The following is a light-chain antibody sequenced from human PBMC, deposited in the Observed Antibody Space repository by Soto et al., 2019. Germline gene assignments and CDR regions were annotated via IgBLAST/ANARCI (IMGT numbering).Light chain of an antibody. V-gene: IGKV1-5*01. CDR1: QTINNW. CDR2: HAS. J-gene: IGKJ1*01. CDR3: QHYNSYPWT. Sequence: DIQMTQSPSTLSTSIGERDTITCRASQTINNWLAWYQQKPGKAPNLLIYHASNLETGVPSRFSGSAFGTEFTLTISSLQPDDFAPHYCQHYNSYPWTFGQGTKVEIK.